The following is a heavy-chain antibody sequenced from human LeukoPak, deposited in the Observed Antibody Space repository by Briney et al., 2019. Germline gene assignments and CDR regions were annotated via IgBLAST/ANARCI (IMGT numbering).Heavy chain of an antibody. CDR2: IKQDGSEK. J-gene: IGHJ4*02. D-gene: IGHD3-22*01. Sequence: GGSLRLSCAASGFTFSSYWMSWVRQAPGKGLEWVANIKQDGSEKYYVDSVKGRFTISGDNAKNSLYLQMNSLRAEDTAVYYCARDGSDPYYYDSSGLDYWGQGTLVTVSS. V-gene: IGHV3-7*01. CDR3: ARDGSDPYYYDSSGLDY. CDR1: GFTFSSYW.